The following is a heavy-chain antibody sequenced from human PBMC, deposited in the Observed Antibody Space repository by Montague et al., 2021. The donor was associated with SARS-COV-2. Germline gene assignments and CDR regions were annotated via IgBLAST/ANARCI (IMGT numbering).Heavy chain of an antibody. CDR2: ISWNSGSI. D-gene: IGHD4-17*01. CDR3: AFYGDYALDY. J-gene: IGHJ4*02. CDR1: GFPFDDYA. Sequence: LSLSSSASGFPFDDYAMHWARQAPGKGLEWVSGISWNSGSIGYADSVKGRFTISRDNAKNSLYLQMNSLRAEDTALYYCAFYGDYALDYWGQGTLVTVSS. V-gene: IGHV3-9*01.